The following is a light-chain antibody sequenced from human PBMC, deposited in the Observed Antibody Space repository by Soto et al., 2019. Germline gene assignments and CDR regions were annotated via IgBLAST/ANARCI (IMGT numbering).Light chain of an antibody. CDR3: QQANTFPWT. CDR1: HRISSW. CDR2: GAS. V-gene: IGKV1-12*02. Sequence: DIQMTQSPSSVSASVGDRVTITCRASHRISSWLAWYQQKPGKAPKLLIYGASSLQIGVPSRFSGSGYGTDFTLTISSLEPEDFATYYCQQANTFPWTFGHGTEVEI. J-gene: IGKJ1*01.